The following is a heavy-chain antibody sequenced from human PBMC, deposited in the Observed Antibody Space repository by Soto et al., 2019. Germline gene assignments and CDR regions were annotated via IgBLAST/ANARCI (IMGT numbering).Heavy chain of an antibody. CDR2: INPNSGGT. J-gene: IGHJ4*02. CDR1: GYTFTGYY. V-gene: IGHV1-2*02. D-gene: IGHD2-15*01. Sequence: ASVKVSCKASGYTFTGYYMHWVRRAPGQGLEWMGWINPNSGGTNYARKFQGRVTMTRDTSISTAYMELSRLRSDDTAVYYCARDLRRLRGTLTHSDYWGQGTLVTVSS. CDR3: ARDLRRLRGTLTHSDY.